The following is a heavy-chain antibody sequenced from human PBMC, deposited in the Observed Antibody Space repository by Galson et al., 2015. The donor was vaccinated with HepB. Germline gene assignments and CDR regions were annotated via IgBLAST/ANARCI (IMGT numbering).Heavy chain of an antibody. CDR3: ARGTTAGNL. CDR1: GFTFSSHW. CDR2: ISGDGSAT. V-gene: IGHV3-74*01. D-gene: IGHD1/OR15-1a*01. Sequence: SLRLSCAASGFTFSSHWMHWVRQAPGKGPVWVSRISGDGSATNYADSVKGRFTISRDNAKNTVYLQMNSLKVEDTAVYYCARGTTAGNLWDQGTLVTVSS. J-gene: IGHJ5*02.